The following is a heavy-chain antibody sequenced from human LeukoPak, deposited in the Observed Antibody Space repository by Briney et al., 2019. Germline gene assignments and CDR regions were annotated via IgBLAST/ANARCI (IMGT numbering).Heavy chain of an antibody. Sequence: GVSLRLSCAASGFTFSIYAMSWLPQAPGKGLEGVSAFSGCGWSTYYADSVKGLITISRDHSKNTLYLQMNSLSAEDRAVYYCAKRELLPDDGFDIWGQGTMVTVSS. V-gene: IGHV3-23*01. D-gene: IGHD3-10*01. CDR1: GFTFSIYA. CDR2: FSGCGWST. J-gene: IGHJ3*02. CDR3: AKRELLPDDGFDI.